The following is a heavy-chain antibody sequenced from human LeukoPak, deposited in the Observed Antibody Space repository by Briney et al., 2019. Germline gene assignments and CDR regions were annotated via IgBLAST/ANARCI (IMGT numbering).Heavy chain of an antibody. CDR2: ITTSGST. J-gene: IGHJ6*02. V-gene: IGHV3-23*01. CDR3: AKAPVWNYYYGLDV. CDR1: GLTASHNVNNA. Sequence: GESLRLSCAASGLTASHNVNNAMSWVRHAPGKGLEWVSGITTSGSTYYADSVKGRFTISRENSNNTLYLHMDSLRAEDTAVYYCAKAPVWNYYYGLDVWGQGTTVTASS. D-gene: IGHD2-21*01.